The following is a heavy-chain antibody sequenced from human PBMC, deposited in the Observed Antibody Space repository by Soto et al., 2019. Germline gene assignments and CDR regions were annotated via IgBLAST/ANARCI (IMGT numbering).Heavy chain of an antibody. V-gene: IGHV1-69*13. Sequence: SVKVSCKASGGTFSSYAISWVRQAPGQGLEWMGGIIPIFGTANYAQKFQGRVTITADESTSTAYMELSSLRSEDTAVYYCARTLGSFAGSGIWGKGTPVTVSS. D-gene: IGHD3-9*01. J-gene: IGHJ4*02. CDR3: ARTLGSFAGSGI. CDR2: IIPIFGTA. CDR1: GGTFSSYA.